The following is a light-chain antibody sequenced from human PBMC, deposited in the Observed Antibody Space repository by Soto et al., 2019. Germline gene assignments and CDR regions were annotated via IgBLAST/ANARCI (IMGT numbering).Light chain of an antibody. Sequence: DIQMTQSPSSLSASVGDRVTIACRASQSISKFLNWYQQKPGNVPKFLIYGASNLQNGVPSRFSGSGSGADFTLTISSLQPEDVATYYCQKYNSAPPFTFGPGTKVDIK. CDR3: QKYNSAPPFT. CDR1: QSISKF. V-gene: IGKV1-27*01. CDR2: GAS. J-gene: IGKJ3*01.